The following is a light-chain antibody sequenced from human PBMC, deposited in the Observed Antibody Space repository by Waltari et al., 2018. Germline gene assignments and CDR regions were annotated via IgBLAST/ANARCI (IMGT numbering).Light chain of an antibody. J-gene: IGLJ3*02. CDR2: DVS. CDR3: SSYTSSSTWV. CDR1: SSDDGGSYY. V-gene: IGLV2-14*01. Sequence: SALTQPAPVSASPGQSLTISCTGTSSDDGGSYYLSWYQQYSGKAPKLMIYDVSKRPSGVSNRFTGSKSGNTASLTISGLQAEDEADYYCSSYTSSSTWVFGGGTQLAVL.